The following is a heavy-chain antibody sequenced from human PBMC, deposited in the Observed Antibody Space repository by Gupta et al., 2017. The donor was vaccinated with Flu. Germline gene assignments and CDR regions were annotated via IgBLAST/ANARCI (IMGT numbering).Heavy chain of an antibody. J-gene: IGHJ3*01. CDR1: GYTFTAYI. CDR3: AREYSWGDFEF. V-gene: IGHV1-3*01. D-gene: IGHD3-16*01. Sequence: QVQLVQSGSEVKKPGASVKVSCKASGYTFTAYILHWVRQAPGHSLEWMGWVNGGNNKIRWSEHFKGRPNIKKDKDASTVDMEQRGLRSEDTGVYYGAREYSWGDFEFWGHGTTVTVSS. CDR2: VNGGNNKI.